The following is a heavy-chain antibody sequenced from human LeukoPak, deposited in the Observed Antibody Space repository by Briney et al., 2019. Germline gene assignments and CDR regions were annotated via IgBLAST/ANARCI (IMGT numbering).Heavy chain of an antibody. V-gene: IGHV4-61*02. Sequence: TSETLSLTCTVSGASISSGNYYWSWIRQPAGKGLEWIGRVYTSGTATYNPSLKSRVTISVDTSRNQFSLRLNSVTAADTALYYCVRDTRYDMDVWGKGTTVTVSS. CDR2: VYTSGTA. J-gene: IGHJ6*03. CDR1: GASISSGNYY. CDR3: VRDTRYDMDV.